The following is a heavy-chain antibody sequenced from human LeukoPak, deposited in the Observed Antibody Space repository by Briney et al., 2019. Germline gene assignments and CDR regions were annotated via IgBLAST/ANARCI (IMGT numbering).Heavy chain of an antibody. Sequence: SETLSLTCAVYGGSFSGYYWSWIRQPPGKGLEWIGEINHSGSTNYNPSLKSRVTISVDTSKNQFSLKLSSVTAADTAVYYCARGRRKGIAAAAIFDYWGQGTLVTVSS. CDR2: INHSGST. J-gene: IGHJ4*02. CDR1: GGSFSGYY. V-gene: IGHV4-34*01. D-gene: IGHD6-13*01. CDR3: ARGRRKGIAAAAIFDY.